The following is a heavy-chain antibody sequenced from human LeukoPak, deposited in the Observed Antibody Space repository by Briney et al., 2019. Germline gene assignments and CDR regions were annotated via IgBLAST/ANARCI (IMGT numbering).Heavy chain of an antibody. V-gene: IGHV1-8*02. CDR1: GGTFSSYA. D-gene: IGHD2-2*01. J-gene: IGHJ5*02. CDR2: MNPNSGNT. Sequence: ASVKVSCKASGGTFSSYAISWVRQAPGQGLEWMGWMNPNSGNTGYAQKFQGRVTMTRNTSISTAYMELSSLRSEDTAVYYCARGPRYCSSTSCLDGFDPWGQGTLVTVSS. CDR3: ARGPRYCSSTSCLDGFDP.